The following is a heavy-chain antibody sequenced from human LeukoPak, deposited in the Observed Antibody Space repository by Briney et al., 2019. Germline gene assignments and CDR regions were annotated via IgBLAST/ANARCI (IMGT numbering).Heavy chain of an antibody. CDR2: MNPNSGNT. CDR1: GYTFTSYD. Sequence: GAVKVSCKASGYTFTSYDINWGRQATGQGLEWMGWMNPNSGNTGYAQKFQGRVTVTRNTSISTAYMELSSLRSEDTAVYYCARGDCTTGVCGETWGQGTLVTVSS. J-gene: IGHJ4*02. D-gene: IGHD2-8*01. V-gene: IGHV1-8*01. CDR3: ARGDCTTGVCGET.